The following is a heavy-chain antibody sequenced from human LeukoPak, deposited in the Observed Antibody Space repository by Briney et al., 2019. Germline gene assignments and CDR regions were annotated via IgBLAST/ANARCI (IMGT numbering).Heavy chain of an antibody. CDR3: ATVLVSLVGATFDY. CDR1: GYTLTELS. CDR2: FDPEDGET. V-gene: IGHV1-24*01. Sequence: ASVKVSCKVSGYTLTELSMHWVRQAPGKGLEWMGGFDPEDGETIYAQKFQGRVTMTEDTSTDTAYMELSSLRSEDTAVYYCATVLVSLVGATFDYWAREPWSPSPQ. D-gene: IGHD1-26*01. J-gene: IGHJ4*02.